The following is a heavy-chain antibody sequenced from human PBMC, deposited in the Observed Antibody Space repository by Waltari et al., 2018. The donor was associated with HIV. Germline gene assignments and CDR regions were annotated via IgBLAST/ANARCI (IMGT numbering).Heavy chain of an antibody. CDR2: FYNGGLT. CDR1: GGSIDNYY. Sequence: VQLQESGPGLVKPSETLSLTCTVSGGSIDNYYWSFIRQTPGKGLQWLGYFYNGGLTTYNPSLKSRAAISVDSSKNQFSLKLRSVTAADSAIYYCVRGSVYGAGSYYPFFDYWGRGILVTVSS. V-gene: IGHV4-59*01. J-gene: IGHJ4*02. CDR3: VRGSVYGAGSYYPFFDY. D-gene: IGHD3-10*01.